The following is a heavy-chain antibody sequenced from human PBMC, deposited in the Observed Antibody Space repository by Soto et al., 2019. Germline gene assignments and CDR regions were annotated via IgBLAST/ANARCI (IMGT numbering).Heavy chain of an antibody. J-gene: IGHJ4*02. CDR2: IFYNGKT. CDR1: GGSINDYY. V-gene: IGHV4-59*01. Sequence: SETLSLTCTVSGGSINDYYWSWIRRPPGKGLEWIGYIFYNGKTNYNPSLKSRVTISVDTSKNQFSLKLSSVTAADTAVFYCARGGVGITFGGVVVAPYFDYWGQGALVTVS. D-gene: IGHD3-16*02. CDR3: ARGGVGITFGGVVVAPYFDY.